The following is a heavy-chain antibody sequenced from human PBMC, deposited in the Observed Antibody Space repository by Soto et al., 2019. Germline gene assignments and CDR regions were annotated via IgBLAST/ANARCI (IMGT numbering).Heavy chain of an antibody. Sequence: QVQLVESGGGVVQPGTSLRLSCAASGFPFNTYAMHWVRQAPGKGLDWVAGIWTDGTNEYYSDSVKGRFTISRDNSNNTFFLQMNSLRAEATALYYCVRCAGQRIGEFDYWGQGTLVTVSS. V-gene: IGHV3-33*01. CDR3: VRCAGQRIGEFDY. D-gene: IGHD3-16*01. J-gene: IGHJ4*02. CDR2: IWTDGTNE. CDR1: GFPFNTYA.